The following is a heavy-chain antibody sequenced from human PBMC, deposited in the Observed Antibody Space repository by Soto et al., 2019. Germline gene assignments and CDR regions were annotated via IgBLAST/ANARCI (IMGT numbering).Heavy chain of an antibody. J-gene: IGHJ1*01. CDR3: VKDESINWYSGHFRH. V-gene: IGHV3-9*01. Sequence: EVQLVESGGGLVQPGRSLRLSCAASGFTFDDYAMHWVRQLPGKGLEWVSGINWNSGSIGYADSVKGRFAISRDNAKNSLHLQMNSLRAEDTAFYYCVKDESINWYSGHFRHWGQGTLVTVSS. CDR1: GFTFDDYA. CDR2: INWNSGSI. D-gene: IGHD6-13*01.